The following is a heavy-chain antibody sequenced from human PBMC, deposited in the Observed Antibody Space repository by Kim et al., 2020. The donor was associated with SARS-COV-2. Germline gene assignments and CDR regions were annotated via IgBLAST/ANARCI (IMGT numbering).Heavy chain of an antibody. V-gene: IGHV3-23*01. Sequence: EGTGQGRFTHARDNSKNTLYLKMNSRRAEDTAVYYCANDREAADGSPFDYWGQGTLVTVSS. D-gene: IGHD6-13*01. CDR3: ANDREAADGSPFDY. J-gene: IGHJ4*02.